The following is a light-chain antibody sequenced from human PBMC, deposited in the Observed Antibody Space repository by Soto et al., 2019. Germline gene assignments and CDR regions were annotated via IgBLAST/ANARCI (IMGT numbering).Light chain of an antibody. J-gene: IGKJ1*01. V-gene: IGKV1-39*01. CDR1: QSISTS. CDR2: AVS. CDR3: QQGYTVPPT. Sequence: DLQMTQSPSSLSTSVGDRVTITCRASQSISTSLNWYQQKPGKAPKLLISAVSSLQIGVPSRFSGSGSGTEFTLTIASLQPEDFAIYYCQQGYTVPPTFGQGTRVEIK.